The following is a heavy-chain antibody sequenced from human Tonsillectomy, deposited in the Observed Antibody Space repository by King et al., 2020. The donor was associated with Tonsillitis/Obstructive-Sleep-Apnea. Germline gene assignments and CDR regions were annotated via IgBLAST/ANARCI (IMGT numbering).Heavy chain of an antibody. J-gene: IGHJ3*02. D-gene: IGHD3-3*01. CDR3: AKDSNTIFGVVTPFHAFDI. V-gene: IGHV3-9*01. Sequence: VQLVESGGGLVQPGRSLRLSCAASGFNFDDYAMHWVRQAPGKGLEWVSGISWNSGSIGYADSVKGRFTISRDNAKNSLYLQMNSLRAEDTALYYCAKDSNTIFGVVTPFHAFDIWGQGKMVTVSS. CDR1: GFNFDDYA. CDR2: ISWNSGSI.